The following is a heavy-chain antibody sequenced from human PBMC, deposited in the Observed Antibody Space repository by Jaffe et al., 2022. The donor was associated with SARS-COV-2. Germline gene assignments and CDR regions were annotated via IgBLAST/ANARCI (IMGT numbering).Heavy chain of an antibody. CDR2: IYHSGTT. V-gene: IGHV4-31*03. Sequence: QVQLQESGPGLVKPSQTLSLTCTVSGGSISGTYFWSWVRQHPGKGLELIGHIYHSGTTYYNPALKSRLNISVDMSENQFSLKLSSVTAADTAVYYCARDRPLGGMDVWGRGTTVTVSS. D-gene: IGHD7-27*01. CDR1: GGSISGTYF. CDR3: ARDRPLGGMDV. J-gene: IGHJ6*02.